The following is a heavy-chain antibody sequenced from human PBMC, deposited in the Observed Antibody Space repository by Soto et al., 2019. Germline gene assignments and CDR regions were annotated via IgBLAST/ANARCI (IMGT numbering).Heavy chain of an antibody. V-gene: IGHV4-4*07. CDR3: ARARTYYYDGHFDY. CDR1: GGSISSYY. D-gene: IGHD3-22*01. J-gene: IGHJ4*02. CDR2: IYTSGST. Sequence: KTSETLSLTCTVSGGSISSYYWSWIRQPAGKGLEWIGRIYTSGSTNYNPSLKSRVTMSVDTSKNQFSLKLSSVTAADTAVYYCARARTYYYDGHFDYWGQGTLVTVSS.